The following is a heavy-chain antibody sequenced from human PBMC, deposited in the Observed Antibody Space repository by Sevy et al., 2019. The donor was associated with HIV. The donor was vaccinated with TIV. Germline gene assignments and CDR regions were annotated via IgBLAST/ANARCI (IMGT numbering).Heavy chain of an antibody. V-gene: IGHV5-51*01. D-gene: IGHD6-25*01. J-gene: IGHJ5*02. CDR2: IYPGDSDT. CDR1: GYDFANNW. Sequence: GKSLNISCRASGYDFANNWIGWVRQMPGEGLEWMGIIYPGDSDTRYTPSFEGRVTISADKSVNTAYLQWSSLKAPDTATYYCARPVGYPASWGQGTLVTVSS. CDR3: ARPVGYPAS.